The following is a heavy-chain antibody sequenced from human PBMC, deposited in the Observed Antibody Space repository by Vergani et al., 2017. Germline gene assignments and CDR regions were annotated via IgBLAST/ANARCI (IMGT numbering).Heavy chain of an antibody. V-gene: IGHV3-9*01. J-gene: IGHJ4*02. CDR2: SSWNSGSI. CDR1: GFTFDDYA. CDR3: ARDRLRYFDWLSSGNYYFDY. Sequence: EVQLVESGGGLVQPGRSLRLSCAASGFTFDDYAMHWVRQAPGKGLEWVSGSSWNSGSIGYADSVKGRFTISRDNSKNTLYLQMNSLRAEDTAVYYCARDRLRYFDWLSSGNYYFDYWGQGTLVTVSS. D-gene: IGHD3-9*01.